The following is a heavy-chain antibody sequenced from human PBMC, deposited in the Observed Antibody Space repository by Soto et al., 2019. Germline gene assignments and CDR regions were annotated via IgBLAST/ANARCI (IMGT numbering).Heavy chain of an antibody. CDR3: EAHYGDYYYYGMDV. CDR1: GFTFSSYW. D-gene: IGHD4-17*01. J-gene: IGHJ6*02. V-gene: IGHV3-7*05. Sequence: PGGSLRLSCAASGFTFSSYWMSWVRQAPGKGLEWVANIKQDGSEKYYVDSVKGRFTISRDNAKNSLYLQMNSLRAEDTAVYYCEAHYGDYYYYGMDVWGQGTTVTVSS. CDR2: IKQDGSEK.